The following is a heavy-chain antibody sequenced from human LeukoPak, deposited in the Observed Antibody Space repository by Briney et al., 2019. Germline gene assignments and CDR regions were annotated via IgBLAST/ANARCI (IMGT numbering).Heavy chain of an antibody. CDR3: ARHTYYDFWSGPRILDP. D-gene: IGHD3-3*01. V-gene: IGHV4-4*09. CDR1: GGSISSYY. Sequence: SETLSLTCTVSGGSISSYYWGWIRQPPGKGLEWIGYIYTSGSTNYNPSLKSRVTISVDTSKNQFSLKLSSVTAADTAVYYCARHTYYDFWSGPRILDPWGQGTLVTVSS. J-gene: IGHJ5*02. CDR2: IYTSGST.